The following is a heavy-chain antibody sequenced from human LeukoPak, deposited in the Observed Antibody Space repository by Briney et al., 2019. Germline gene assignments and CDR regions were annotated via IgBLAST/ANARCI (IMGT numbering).Heavy chain of an antibody. Sequence: SETLSLTCTVSGGSISSSSYYWGWIRQPPGKGLEWIGSIYYSGSTYYSPSFKSRVTISVDTSKNQFSLKLSSVTAADTAVYYCATRPGYYDSSGYVFNYWGQGTLVTVSS. CDR3: ATRPGYYDSSGYVFNY. V-gene: IGHV4-39*01. J-gene: IGHJ4*02. CDR1: GGSISSSSYY. CDR2: IYYSGST. D-gene: IGHD3-22*01.